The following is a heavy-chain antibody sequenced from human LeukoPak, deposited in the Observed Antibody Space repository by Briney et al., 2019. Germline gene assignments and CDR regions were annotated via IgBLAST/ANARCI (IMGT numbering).Heavy chain of an antibody. J-gene: IGHJ4*02. CDR3: ARDVSYNSLDY. CDR1: GFTFSNYK. Sequence: GGSLRLSCAASGFTFSNYKMNWVRQAPGKGLEWVAVIWYDGSKKYYADSVKGRSTISRDNSKNTLYLEMNSLRAEDTAVYYCARDVSYNSLDYWGQGTLVTVSS. V-gene: IGHV3-33*08. D-gene: IGHD6-13*01. CDR2: IWYDGSKK.